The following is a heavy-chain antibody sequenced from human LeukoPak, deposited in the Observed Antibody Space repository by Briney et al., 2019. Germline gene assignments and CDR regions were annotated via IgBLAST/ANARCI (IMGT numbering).Heavy chain of an antibody. V-gene: IGHV3-23*01. D-gene: IGHD3-10*01. CDR2: ISGDGVT. CDR1: EFSFITYD. CDR3: AKGPNFGSWRAVHY. Sequence: GGSLRLSCAASEFSFITYDLSWVRQTLEKGLGWVSTISGDGVTFYADSVKGRFTISRDKSKNTLYLKMNTLRTDDTAIYYCAKGPNFGSWRAVHYWGQGSLVTVSS. J-gene: IGHJ4*02.